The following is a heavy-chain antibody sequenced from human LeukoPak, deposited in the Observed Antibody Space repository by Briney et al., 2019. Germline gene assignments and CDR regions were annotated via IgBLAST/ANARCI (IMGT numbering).Heavy chain of an antibody. Sequence: GESLKISCKSYGYSFTNYWIGWVRQMPGKGLEWMGIIYPADSDSRYSPSFQGQVTMSADKSISTAYLQWSSLKASDTAMYYCARLEYYYDSSGYYENWFDPWGQGTLVTVSS. CDR2: IYPADSDS. V-gene: IGHV5-51*01. J-gene: IGHJ5*02. D-gene: IGHD3-22*01. CDR1: GYSFTNYW. CDR3: ARLEYYYDSSGYYENWFDP.